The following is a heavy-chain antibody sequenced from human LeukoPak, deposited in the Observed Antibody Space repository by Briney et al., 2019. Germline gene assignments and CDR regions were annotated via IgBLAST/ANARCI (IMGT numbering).Heavy chain of an antibody. V-gene: IGHV1-2*04. D-gene: IGHD1-1*01. J-gene: IGHJ6*02. CDR3: ARANWNYAYYGMDV. CDR2: INPNSGGT. CDR1: GYTFTGYY. Sequence: ASVKVSCKASGYTFTGYYMHWVRQAPGQGLEWMGRINPNSGGTNYAQKFQGWVTMTRDTSISTAYMELSRLRSDDTAVYYCARANWNYAYYGMDVWGQGTTVTVSS.